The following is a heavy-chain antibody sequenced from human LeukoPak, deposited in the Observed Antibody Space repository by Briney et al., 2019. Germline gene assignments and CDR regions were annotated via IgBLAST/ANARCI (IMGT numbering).Heavy chain of an antibody. CDR1: GYSISSGYY. Sequence: SETLSLTCTVSGYSISSGYYWGWIRQPPGKGLEWIGSIYYSGSTYYNPSLKSRVTISVDTSKNQFSLKLSSVTAADTAVYYCARHGSSWYLVPFGLQFDPWGQGTLVTVSS. CDR3: ARHGSSWYLVPFGLQFDP. J-gene: IGHJ5*02. CDR2: IYYSGST. V-gene: IGHV4-38-2*02. D-gene: IGHD6-13*01.